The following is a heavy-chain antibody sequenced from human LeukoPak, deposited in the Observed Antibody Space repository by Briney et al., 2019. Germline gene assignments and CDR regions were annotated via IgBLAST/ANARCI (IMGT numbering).Heavy chain of an antibody. CDR3: ARDRALQEAPRYSGSYRHYYGMDV. J-gene: IGHJ6*02. CDR1: GGSISSYY. V-gene: IGHV4-59*01. CDR2: IYYSGST. D-gene: IGHD1-26*01. Sequence: PSETLSLTCTVSGGSISSYYWSWIRQPPGKGLEWIGYIYYSGSTNYNPSLKSRVTISVDTSKNQFSLKLSSVTAADTAVYYCARDRALQEAPRYSGSYRHYYGMDVWGQGTTVTVSS.